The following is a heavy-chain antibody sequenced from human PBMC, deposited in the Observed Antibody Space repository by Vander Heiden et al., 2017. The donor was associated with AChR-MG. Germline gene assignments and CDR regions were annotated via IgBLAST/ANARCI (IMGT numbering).Heavy chain of an antibody. Sequence: QVQLVESGGGEVQPGRSLRLPCAAPGFPFSAHGMHWVRQAPGKGLEWVAVISYDGSNKYYADSVKGRFTISRDNSKNTLYLQMNSLRAEDTAVYYCAKDPRIAARYYYYGMDVWGQGTTVTVSS. CDR1: GFPFSAHG. V-gene: IGHV3-30*18. J-gene: IGHJ6*02. CDR2: ISYDGSNK. CDR3: AKDPRIAARYYYYGMDV. D-gene: IGHD6-6*01.